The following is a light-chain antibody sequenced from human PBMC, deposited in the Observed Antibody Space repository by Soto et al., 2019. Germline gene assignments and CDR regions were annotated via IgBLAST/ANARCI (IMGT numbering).Light chain of an antibody. CDR3: STWDDSLNGWV. Sequence: QSVLTQPPSVSGTPGLRVNISCSGGISNIGKDSVNWYQQLPGTAPKLPMFIGDKRPSGVPDRFSGSRSGTSASLAISGLQSDDEAVYFCSTWDDSLNGWVFGGGTKLTVL. J-gene: IGLJ3*02. CDR2: IGD. V-gene: IGLV1-44*01. CDR1: ISNIGKDS.